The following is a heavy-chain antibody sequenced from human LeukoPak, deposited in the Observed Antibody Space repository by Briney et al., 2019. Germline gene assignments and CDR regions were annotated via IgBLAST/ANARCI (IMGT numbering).Heavy chain of an antibody. D-gene: IGHD6-13*01. CDR1: GGSISSYY. Sequence: PSETLSLTCTVSGGSISSYYWSWIRQPPGKGLEWIGYIYYSGSTNYNPSLKSRVTISVDTSKNQFSLKLSSVTAADTAVYYCARRKQQGFDYWGQGTLVTVSS. CDR3: ARRKQQGFDY. CDR2: IYYSGST. V-gene: IGHV4-59*01. J-gene: IGHJ4*02.